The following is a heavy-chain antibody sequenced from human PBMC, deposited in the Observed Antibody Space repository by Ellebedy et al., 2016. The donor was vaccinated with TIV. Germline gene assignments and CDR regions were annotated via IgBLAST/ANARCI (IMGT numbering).Heavy chain of an antibody. V-gene: IGHV1-2*02. CDR3: ARGMWYDS. CDR2: IKPISGGA. CDR1: GYTFIGYY. Sequence: AASVKVSCKASGYTFIGYYLHWVRQAPGQGLEWLGWIKPISGGAYYAQKFQGRVTMTRDTSISTAYMDLWRLTFDDTAVYYCARGMWYDSWGQGTLVTVSS. J-gene: IGHJ5*01.